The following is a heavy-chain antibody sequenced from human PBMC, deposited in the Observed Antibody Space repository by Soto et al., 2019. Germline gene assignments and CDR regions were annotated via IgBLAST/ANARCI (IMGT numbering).Heavy chain of an antibody. CDR3: AWSDWHYD. V-gene: IGHV3-7*01. Sequence: GGSLRLSCAASGFTFSGHWMTWVRQAPGKGLEWVANIKPDGSEKNYVDSVKGRFTISRDNAKNSLYLQINSLRAEDTAVYYCAWSDWHYDWGQGTLVTVSA. D-gene: IGHD3-22*01. J-gene: IGHJ4*02. CDR1: GFTFSGHW. CDR2: IKPDGSEK.